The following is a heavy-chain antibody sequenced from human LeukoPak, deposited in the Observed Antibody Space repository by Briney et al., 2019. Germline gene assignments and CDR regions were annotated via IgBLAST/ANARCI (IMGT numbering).Heavy chain of an antibody. J-gene: IGHJ4*02. V-gene: IGHV4-34*01. CDR1: GFTFSNYA. D-gene: IGHD3-10*01. Sequence: SGGSLRLSCAASGFTFSNYAMHWVRQPPGKGLEWIGEINHSGSTNYNPSLKSRVTISVDTSKNQFSLKLSSVTAADTAVYYCASQPGEEPDYWGQGTLVTVSS. CDR3: ASQPGEEPDY. CDR2: INHSGST.